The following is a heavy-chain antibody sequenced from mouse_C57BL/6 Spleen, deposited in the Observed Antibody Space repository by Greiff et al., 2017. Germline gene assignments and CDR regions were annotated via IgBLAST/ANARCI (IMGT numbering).Heavy chain of an antibody. Sequence: VQLQQSGTVLARPGASVKMSCKTSGYTFTSYWMHWVKQRPGQGLEWIGAIYPGNSDTSYNQKFKGKAKLTAVTSASTAYMELSSLTNEDSAVYYCTRWVDYDWYFDVWGTGTTVTVSS. CDR3: TRWVDYDWYFDV. CDR2: IYPGNSDT. D-gene: IGHD2-4*01. J-gene: IGHJ1*03. V-gene: IGHV1-5*01. CDR1: GYTFTSYW.